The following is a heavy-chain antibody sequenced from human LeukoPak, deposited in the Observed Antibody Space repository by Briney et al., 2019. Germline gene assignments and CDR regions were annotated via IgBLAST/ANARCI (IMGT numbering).Heavy chain of an antibody. CDR2: ISGSGGST. CDR3: ARQEARDYYYEGLDY. V-gene: IGHV3-23*01. Sequence: GGSLRLSCAASGFTFSSYGMSWVRQAPGKGLEWVSAISGSGGSTYYADSVKGRFTIDRDNSKKTVYLQMNSLRPDDTAIYFCARQEARDYYYEGLDYWGQGNLVTVSS. J-gene: IGHJ4*02. D-gene: IGHD3-22*01. CDR1: GFTFSSYG.